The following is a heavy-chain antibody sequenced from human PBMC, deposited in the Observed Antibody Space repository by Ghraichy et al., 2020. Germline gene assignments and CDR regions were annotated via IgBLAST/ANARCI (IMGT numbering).Heavy chain of an antibody. CDR3: ARRPQGRYSDY. D-gene: IGHD3-10*01. V-gene: IGHV4-39*01. Sequence: SETLSLTCTVSGGSISSSSYYWGWIRQPPGKGLEWIGSIYYSGSTYYNPSLKSRVTISVDTSKNQFSLKLSSVTAADTAVYYCARRPQGRYSDYWGQGTLVTVSS. CDR1: GGSISSSSYY. J-gene: IGHJ4*02. CDR2: IYYSGST.